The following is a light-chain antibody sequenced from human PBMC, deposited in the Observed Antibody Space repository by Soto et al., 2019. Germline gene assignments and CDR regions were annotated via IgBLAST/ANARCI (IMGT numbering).Light chain of an antibody. J-gene: IGKJ4*01. CDR3: QQSHSTPT. Sequence: AIRMTQSPSSFSASTGYRFTITCRAGQGISSYLAWYQQKPGKAPKLLIYAASTLQSGVPSRFVGSGSGTDFTLTISSLQPEDFATYYCQQSHSTPTFGGGTTGDIK. V-gene: IGKV1-8*01. CDR2: AAS. CDR1: QGISSY.